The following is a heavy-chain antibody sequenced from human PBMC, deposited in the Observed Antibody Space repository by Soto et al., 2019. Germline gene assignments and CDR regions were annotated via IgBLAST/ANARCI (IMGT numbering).Heavy chain of an antibody. CDR2: MNPNSGNT. Sequence: ASVKVSCKASGYTFTSYDINWVRQATGQGLEWMGWMNPNSGNTGYAQKFQGRVTMTRNTSISTAYMELSSLRSEDTAVYYCAREVVVVPAAARTKYYYYYYMDVWGKGTTVTVSS. J-gene: IGHJ6*03. CDR1: GYTFTSYD. V-gene: IGHV1-8*01. D-gene: IGHD2-2*01. CDR3: AREVVVVPAAARTKYYYYYYMDV.